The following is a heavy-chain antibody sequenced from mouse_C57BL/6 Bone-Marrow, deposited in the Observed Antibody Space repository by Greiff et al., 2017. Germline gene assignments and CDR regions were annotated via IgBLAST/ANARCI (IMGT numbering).Heavy chain of an antibody. CDR1: GYTFTSYW. D-gene: IGHD2-12*01. CDR3: ARRRSYYSHAMDY. CDR2: INPSSGYT. Sequence: VQLQQSGAELAKPGASVKLSCKASGYTFTSYWMHWVKQRPGQGLEWIGYINPSSGYTKYNQKFKDKVTLTADKSSSTDYMKLSSLTYEDSADYYGARRRSYYSHAMDYWGQGTSVTVSS. V-gene: IGHV1-7*01. J-gene: IGHJ4*01.